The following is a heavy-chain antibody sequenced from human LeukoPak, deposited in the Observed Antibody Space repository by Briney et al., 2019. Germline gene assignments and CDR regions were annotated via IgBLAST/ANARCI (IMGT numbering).Heavy chain of an antibody. Sequence: PSETLSLTCAVSDASFSSHYWTWIRQPPGKGLEWIGYISYIGSTNYNPSLKSRVTISIDTSKNQFSLKLSSVTAADTAVYYCARDLVTVTKGFDIWGQGTMVSVSS. CDR1: DASFSSHY. J-gene: IGHJ3*02. CDR2: ISYIGST. V-gene: IGHV4-59*11. D-gene: IGHD4-17*01. CDR3: ARDLVTVTKGFDI.